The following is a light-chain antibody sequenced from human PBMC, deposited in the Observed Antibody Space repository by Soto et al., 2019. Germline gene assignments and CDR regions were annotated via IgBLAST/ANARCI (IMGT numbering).Light chain of an antibody. J-gene: IGKJ1*01. CDR1: QSIDTS. CDR2: KAS. Sequence: DIQVTQSPSTLSASVGDRVSITCRASQSIDTSLAWYQQKPGKAPKLLIYKASNLESGVPSRFSGSGSGTEFTLTISSLQPDDFATYYCQQYDSYWTFGQGTKVEIK. CDR3: QQYDSYWT. V-gene: IGKV1-5*03.